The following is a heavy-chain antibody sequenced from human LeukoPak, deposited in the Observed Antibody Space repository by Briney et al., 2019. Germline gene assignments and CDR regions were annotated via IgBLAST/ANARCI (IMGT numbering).Heavy chain of an antibody. Sequence: PGRSLRLSCAGSGFIFSNFAMHWVRQAPGKGLEWVALISYDGKGKYYADSMKGRFIISRDNSKNTLFLQMSGLRVDDTAVYYCVREEQELVRDYYYYMDVWGKGTTVTVSS. CDR1: GFIFSNFA. CDR3: VREEQELVRDYYYYMDV. J-gene: IGHJ6*03. CDR2: ISYDGKGK. D-gene: IGHD1-7*01. V-gene: IGHV3-30*15.